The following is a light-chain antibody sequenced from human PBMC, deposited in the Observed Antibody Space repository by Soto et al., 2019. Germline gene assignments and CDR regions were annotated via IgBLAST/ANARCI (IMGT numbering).Light chain of an antibody. V-gene: IGKV3-11*01. CDR1: QSVNSY. CDR3: QQGGT. J-gene: IGKJ5*01. CDR2: DAS. Sequence: EIVLTQSPATLSLSPGERATLSCRASQSVNSYLAWYQQKPGQAPRLLIYDASNRATGIPARFSGSGSGTDFTLTISSLEPKDFAFYYCQQGGTFGQGTRLEIK.